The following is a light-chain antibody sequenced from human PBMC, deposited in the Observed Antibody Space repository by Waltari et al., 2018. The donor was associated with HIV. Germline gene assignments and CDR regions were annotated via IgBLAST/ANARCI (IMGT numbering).Light chain of an antibody. CDR2: EVN. CDR1: SSDVVRFYD. Sequence: QSALTQPPSASGSLGQSVTISCPGPSSDVVRFYDVPWYQQHPGKAPKLLIFEVNKPPSWVPDRFSGSKSGNTASLTVSGLQAEDEAEYSCSSYAGINPVIFGGGTTLTVL. CDR3: SSYAGINPVI. J-gene: IGLJ2*01. V-gene: IGLV2-8*01.